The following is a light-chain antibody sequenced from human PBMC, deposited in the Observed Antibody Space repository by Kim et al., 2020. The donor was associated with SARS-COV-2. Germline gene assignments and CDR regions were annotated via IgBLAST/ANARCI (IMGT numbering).Light chain of an antibody. CDR1: QSVSSSY. CDR2: GAS. V-gene: IGKV3-20*01. Sequence: LSPGGRATVSCRASQSVSSSYLAWYQQKPGQAPRLLIYGASSRATGIPDRFSGSGSGTDFTLTISRLEPEDFAVYYCQQYGSSPLTFGGGTKVEI. CDR3: QQYGSSPLT. J-gene: IGKJ4*01.